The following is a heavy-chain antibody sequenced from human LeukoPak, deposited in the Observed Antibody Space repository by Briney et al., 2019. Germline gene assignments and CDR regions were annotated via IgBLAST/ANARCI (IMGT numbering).Heavy chain of an antibody. Sequence: ASVKVSCKASGYTFTRNYINWLRQAPGQGLEWTGMIEPSGGGTAYAQKFQDRVTMTSDTSTSTVYMELNSLRSEDTAVYYCARLIGDYYDNSRSSYWHGHLDYWGQGALVTVSS. J-gene: IGHJ4*02. CDR1: GYTFTRNY. D-gene: IGHD3-22*01. CDR3: ARLIGDYYDNSRSSYWHGHLDY. V-gene: IGHV1-46*01. CDR2: IEPSGGGT.